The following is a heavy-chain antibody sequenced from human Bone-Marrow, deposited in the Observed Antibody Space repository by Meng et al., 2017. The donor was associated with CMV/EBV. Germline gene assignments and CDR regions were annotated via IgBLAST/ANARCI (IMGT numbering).Heavy chain of an antibody. CDR3: ARFASVGY. CDR1: GFTFLNSW. J-gene: IGHJ4*02. CDR2: IKEDGSQK. Sequence: GESLKISCAASGFTFLNSWMTWVRQAPGKGPEWVATIKEDGSQKFYSASVKGRFTISRDNAQNSLYLQMNNLSPEDTAMYYCARFASVGYWGQGTLFTVSS. D-gene: IGHD3-16*01. V-gene: IGHV3-7*03.